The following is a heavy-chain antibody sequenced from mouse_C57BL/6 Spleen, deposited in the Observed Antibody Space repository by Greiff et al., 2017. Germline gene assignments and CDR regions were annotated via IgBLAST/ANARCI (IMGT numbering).Heavy chain of an antibody. CDR1: GYSFTGYY. Sequence: VQLKQSGPELVKPGASVKISCKASGYSFTGYYMHWVKQSHGNILDWIGYIYPYNGVSSYNQKFKGKATLTVDKSSSTAYMELRSLTSADSAVYYCARDYGSSPYAMDYWGQGTSVTVSS. CDR2: IYPYNGVS. J-gene: IGHJ4*01. V-gene: IGHV1-31*01. D-gene: IGHD1-1*01. CDR3: ARDYGSSPYAMDY.